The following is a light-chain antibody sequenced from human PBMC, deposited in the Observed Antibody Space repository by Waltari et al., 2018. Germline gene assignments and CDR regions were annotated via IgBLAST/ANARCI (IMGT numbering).Light chain of an antibody. V-gene: IGKV4-1*01. CDR1: QSVLYSSKNKNY. Sequence: DIVMTQSPDSLAVSLGEWATINCKSSQSVLYSSKNKNYLAWYQQKPGQPPKLLIYWAPTRESGVPDLFIGSESGTDFTLTISSLQAEDVSVYYCQQLYTTPRTFGQGTKVEIK. J-gene: IGKJ1*01. CDR3: QQLYTTPRT. CDR2: WAP.